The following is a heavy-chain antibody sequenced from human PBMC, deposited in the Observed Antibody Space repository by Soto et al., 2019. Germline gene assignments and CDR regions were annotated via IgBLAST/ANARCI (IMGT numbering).Heavy chain of an antibody. Sequence: PSETLSLTCTVSGGSVSSGSYYWSWIRQPPGKGLEWIGYILHTGGTQYNPSLKSRVSMSVDKSKNQFSLHLTSVTAADTAVYYCARLQFGEGFDYWGQGALVTVSS. V-gene: IGHV4-30-2*01. CDR2: ILHTGGT. CDR3: ARLQFGEGFDY. J-gene: IGHJ4*02. CDR1: GGSVSSGSYY. D-gene: IGHD3-10*01.